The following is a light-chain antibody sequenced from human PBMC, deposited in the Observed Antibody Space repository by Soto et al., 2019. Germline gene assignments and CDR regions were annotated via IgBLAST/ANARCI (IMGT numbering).Light chain of an antibody. J-gene: IGKJ4*01. V-gene: IGKV1D-13*01. CDR1: QGIVNA. Sequence: IQMTQSPSTLSASVGDRVTITCRSSQGIVNALAWYQQKPGRPPKLLMYDASILQSGVPLRFSGSGSGTDFTLTITSLQPEDFATYFCQQYGNYPLTFGGGTKVDIK. CDR3: QQYGNYPLT. CDR2: DAS.